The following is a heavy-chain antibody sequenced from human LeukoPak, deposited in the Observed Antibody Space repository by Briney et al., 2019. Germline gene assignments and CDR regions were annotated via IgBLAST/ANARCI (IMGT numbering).Heavy chain of an antibody. CDR3: AKDRYCSSTSCYSYYYVDV. D-gene: IGHD2-2*01. CDR2: IRYDGSNK. V-gene: IGHV3-30*02. J-gene: IGHJ6*03. Sequence: GGSLRLSCAASGFTFSSYGMHWVRQAPGKGLEWVAFIRYDGSNKYYADSVKGRFTISRDNSKNTLYLQMNSLRAEDTAVYYCAKDRYCSSTSCYSYYYVDVWGKGTTVTVSS. CDR1: GFTFSSYG.